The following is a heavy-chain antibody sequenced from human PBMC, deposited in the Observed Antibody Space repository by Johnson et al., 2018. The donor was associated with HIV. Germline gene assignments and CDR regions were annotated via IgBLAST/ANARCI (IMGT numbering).Heavy chain of an antibody. CDR2: IKQDGSEK. D-gene: IGHD1-1*01. Sequence: MQLVESGGGVVQPGRSLRLSCAASGFTFSSYGMHWVRQAPGKGLAWVANIKQDGSEKYYVDSVKGRFTISRDNARNSVFLQMNSLRAEDTALYYCARDSYLNDDAFDIWGQGTMVTVSS. CDR3: ARDSYLNDDAFDI. J-gene: IGHJ3*02. V-gene: IGHV3-7*03. CDR1: GFTFSSYG.